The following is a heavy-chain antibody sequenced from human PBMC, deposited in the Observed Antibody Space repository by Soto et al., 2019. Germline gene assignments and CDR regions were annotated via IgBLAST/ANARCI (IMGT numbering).Heavy chain of an antibody. CDR3: AKGGTKVTTYSYFLY. V-gene: IGHV3-23*01. D-gene: IGHD4-17*01. J-gene: IGHJ1*01. CDR1: GFTFSSYA. Sequence: EVQLLESGGGLVQPGGSLRLSCAASGFTFSSYAMSWVRQAPGKGLEWVSAISGSGGSTYYADSVKGRFTISRDNSKNTLYLQMNSLRAGDTVLYYCAKGGTKVTTYSYFLYWGQGRLVTVSS. CDR2: ISGSGGST.